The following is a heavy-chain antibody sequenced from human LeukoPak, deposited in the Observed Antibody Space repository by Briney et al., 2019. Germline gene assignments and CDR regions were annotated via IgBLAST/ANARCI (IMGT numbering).Heavy chain of an antibody. CDR3: ASAGRSSSSYWFDP. CDR2: INHSGST. D-gene: IGHD6-6*01. Sequence: SETLSLTCAVYGGSFSGYYWSWLRQPPGKGLVWLGEINHSGSTNYNPSLKSRVTISVDTSKNQFSLKLSSVTAADTAVYYCASAGRSSSSYWFDPWGQGTLVTVSS. V-gene: IGHV4-34*01. CDR1: GGSFSGYY. J-gene: IGHJ5*02.